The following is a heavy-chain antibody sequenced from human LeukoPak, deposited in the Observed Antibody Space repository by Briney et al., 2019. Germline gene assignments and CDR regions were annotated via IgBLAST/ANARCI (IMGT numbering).Heavy chain of an antibody. J-gene: IGHJ4*02. CDR1: GYTFTGYY. Sequence: ASVKVSCKASGYTFTGYYMHWVRQAPGQGLEWMGWISAYNGNTNYAQKLQGRVTMTTDTSTSTAYMELRSLRSDDTAVYYCARDGVRGTYYFDYWGQGTLVTVSS. D-gene: IGHD3-10*01. CDR3: ARDGVRGTYYFDY. CDR2: ISAYNGNT. V-gene: IGHV1-18*04.